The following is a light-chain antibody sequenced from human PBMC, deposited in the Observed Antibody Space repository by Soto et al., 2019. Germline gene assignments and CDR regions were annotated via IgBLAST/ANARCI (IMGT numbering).Light chain of an antibody. CDR1: QSISSY. CDR2: AAS. Sequence: DLQMTQSPSSVSASVGDRVTITCRASQSISSYLAWYQQEPGKAPKLLIYAASRLQSGVPSRFSGSGSGTDFTLTINSLQVEDFATYFCQHTNSFLALTFGGGTKVEI. J-gene: IGKJ4*01. V-gene: IGKV1-12*01. CDR3: QHTNSFLALT.